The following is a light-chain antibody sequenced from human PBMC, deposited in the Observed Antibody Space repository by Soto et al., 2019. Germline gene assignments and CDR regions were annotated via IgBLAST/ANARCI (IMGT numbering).Light chain of an antibody. CDR3: SSYRASSTTHYV. CDR2: DVS. V-gene: IGLV2-14*03. J-gene: IGLJ1*01. CDR1: SSDIGGYNY. Sequence: QSALTQPASLSGSPGQSITISCTGTSSDIGGYNYVSWYQQHPGKAPKLMIHDVSNRPSGVSNRFSGSKSGNTASLTISGLQAEYEADYYCSSYRASSTTHYVFGTGTKVTVL.